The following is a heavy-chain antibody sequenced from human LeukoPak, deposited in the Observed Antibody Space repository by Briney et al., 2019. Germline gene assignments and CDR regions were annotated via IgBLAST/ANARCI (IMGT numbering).Heavy chain of an antibody. CDR2: ISSNGGST. CDR3: ARGRWSGGDYYYYMDV. D-gene: IGHD3-10*01. Sequence: GGSLRLSCAASGFTFSSYAMHWVRQAPGKGLEYVSAISSNGGSTYYANSVKGRFTISRDNSKNTLYLQMGSLRAEDMAVYYCARGRWSGGDYYYYMDVWGKGTTVTISS. J-gene: IGHJ6*03. CDR1: GFTFSSYA. V-gene: IGHV3-64*01.